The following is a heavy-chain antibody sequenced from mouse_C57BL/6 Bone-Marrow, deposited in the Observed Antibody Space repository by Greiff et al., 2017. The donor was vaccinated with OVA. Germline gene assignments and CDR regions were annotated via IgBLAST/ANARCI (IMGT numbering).Heavy chain of an antibody. Sequence: QVQLQQSGPGLVQPSQSLSITCTVSGFSLTSYGVHWVRQSPGKGLEWLGVIWRGGSTDYNAAFMSRLSITKDNSKSQVFFKMNSLQADDTAIYYCAKTRYYGYDCYAMDYWGQGTSVTVSS. CDR2: IWRGGST. CDR1: GFSLTSYG. D-gene: IGHD2-2*01. V-gene: IGHV2-5*01. J-gene: IGHJ4*01. CDR3: AKTRYYGYDCYAMDY.